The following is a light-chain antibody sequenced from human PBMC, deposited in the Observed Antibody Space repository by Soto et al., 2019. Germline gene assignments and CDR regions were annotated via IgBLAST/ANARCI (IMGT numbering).Light chain of an antibody. J-gene: IGKJ2*01. CDR2: DAS. CDR1: QGISNY. CDR3: KNYSSAPYA. V-gene: IGKV1-27*01. Sequence: DIQMTQSPSSLSASVGDRVTITCRASQGISNYVAWYQQKPGKVPTLLIYDASTLQSGVPSRFSGRGSATDFTLTIGSLHPEDVATYCCKNYSSAPYAFGQGTKLEIK.